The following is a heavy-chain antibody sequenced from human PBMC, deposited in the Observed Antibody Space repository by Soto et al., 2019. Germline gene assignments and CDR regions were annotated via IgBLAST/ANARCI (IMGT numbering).Heavy chain of an antibody. J-gene: IGHJ4*01. V-gene: IGHV1-8*01. D-gene: IGHD3-10*01. CDR2: MNPNNTNT. CDR1: GYTFTSYD. CDR3: AGGVCPEVRGGYDY. Sequence: QVQLVQSGAEVKKPGASVKVSCQASGYTFTSYDINWVRQATGQGLEWMGWMNPNNTNTGYAQKFQGRLTMTRNTAMGTAYMEMSSLTSAETAVYYGAGGVCPEVRGGYDYWGQGNLVTVSS.